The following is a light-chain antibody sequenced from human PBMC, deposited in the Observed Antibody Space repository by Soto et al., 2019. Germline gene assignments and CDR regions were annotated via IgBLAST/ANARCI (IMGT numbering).Light chain of an antibody. CDR1: HSISSW. J-gene: IGKJ1*01. CDR3: QQYNSYPGT. Sequence: DIQMTQSPSTLSASVGDRVTITCRASHSISSWLAWYQQKPGKAPKLLIYTASILESGVPSRFSGSGSGTEFTLTISSLQPDDFATYYCQQYNSYPGTFGQGTKVEIK. V-gene: IGKV1-5*03. CDR2: TAS.